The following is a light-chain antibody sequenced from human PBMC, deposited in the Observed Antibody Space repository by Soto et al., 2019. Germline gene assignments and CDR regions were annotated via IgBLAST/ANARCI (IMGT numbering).Light chain of an antibody. CDR3: QVWDTRTNHVV. Sequence: SYELTQPPSVSVAPGQPARITCGGSSIGRLSVHWYQQLPGQAPVVVVYDDSDRPSGIPERFSGSNSGDTATLTISRVEAGDEADYYCQVWDTRTNHVVFGGGTKVTVL. J-gene: IGLJ2*01. CDR1: SIGRLS. CDR2: DDS. V-gene: IGLV3-21*02.